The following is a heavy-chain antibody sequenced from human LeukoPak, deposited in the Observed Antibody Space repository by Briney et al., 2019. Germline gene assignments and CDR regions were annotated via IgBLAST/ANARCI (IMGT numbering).Heavy chain of an antibody. CDR3: ARVRVPDGYNYVGLYNWFDP. Sequence: GGSLRLSCAASGFTFSSYWMHWVRHAPGKGLVWVSRINSDGSSTSYADSVKGRFTVSRDNAKNTLYLQMNSLRAEDTAVYYCARVRVPDGYNYVGLYNWFDPWGQGTLVTVSS. CDR1: GFTFSSYW. J-gene: IGHJ5*02. D-gene: IGHD5-24*01. CDR2: INSDGSST. V-gene: IGHV3-74*01.